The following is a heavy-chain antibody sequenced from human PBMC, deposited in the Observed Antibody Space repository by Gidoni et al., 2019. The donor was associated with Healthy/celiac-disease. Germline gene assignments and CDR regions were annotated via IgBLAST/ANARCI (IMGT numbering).Heavy chain of an antibody. CDR1: GYSFTGYY. V-gene: IGHV1-2*04. Sequence: QVQLVQSGAEVKKPGASVTVSCNASGYSFTGYYMHWVRQAPGQGLEWMGWINPNSGGTNYAQKFQGWVTMTRDTSISTAYMELSRLRSDYTAVYYCARAGISSVRGYDYWGQGTLVTVSS. CDR2: INPNSGGT. D-gene: IGHD6-6*01. CDR3: ARAGISSVRGYDY. J-gene: IGHJ4*02.